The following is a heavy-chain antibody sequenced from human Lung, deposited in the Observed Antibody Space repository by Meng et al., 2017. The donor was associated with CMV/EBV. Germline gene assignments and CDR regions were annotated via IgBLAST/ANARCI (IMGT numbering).Heavy chain of an antibody. J-gene: IGHJ4*02. V-gene: IGHV3-15*01. CDR3: TTYGAARKFDY. CDR1: GFPFSNAW. Sequence: ADAGFPFSNAWRSWVRQAPGKGLEWVGRIKTKTEGGTTDYGAPVKGRFTISRDDSKNTLYLQMNSLKTEDTAVYYCTTYGAARKFDYWGQGTLVTVSS. CDR2: IKTKTEGGTT. D-gene: IGHD6-6*01.